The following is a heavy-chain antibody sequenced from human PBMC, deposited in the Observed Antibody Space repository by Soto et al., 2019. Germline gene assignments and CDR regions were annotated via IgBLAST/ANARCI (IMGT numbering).Heavy chain of an antibody. CDR1: AFTFNRHA. Sequence: QAGGSLRLSCAASAFTFNRHALNWVRQAPGKGLEWDSSISGSSGGTYYADSVKVRFTISRDNAKNTLYLQMNSLRAEDTALYYGAGDDTPMGRKWFYTCGQGTLVTVSS. J-gene: IGHJ5*02. V-gene: IGHV3-23*01. CDR3: AGDDTPMGRKWFYT. CDR2: ISGSSGGT. D-gene: IGHD5-18*01.